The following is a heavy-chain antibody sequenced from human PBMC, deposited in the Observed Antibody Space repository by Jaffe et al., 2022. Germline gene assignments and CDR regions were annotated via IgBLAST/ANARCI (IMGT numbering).Heavy chain of an antibody. CDR1: GYTFTGYY. D-gene: IGHD3-9*01. Sequence: QVQLVQSGAEVKKPGASVKVSCKASGYTFTGYYMHWVRQAPGQGLEWMGRINPNSGGTNYAQKFQGRVTMTRDTSISTAYMELSRLRSDDTAVYYCARDGLDILTGYYYYYYYMDVWGKGTTVTVSS. J-gene: IGHJ6*03. CDR3: ARDGLDILTGYYYYYYYMDV. CDR2: INPNSGGT. V-gene: IGHV1-2*06.